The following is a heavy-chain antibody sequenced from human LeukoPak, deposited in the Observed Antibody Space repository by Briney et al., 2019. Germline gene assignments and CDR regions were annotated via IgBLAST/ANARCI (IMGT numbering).Heavy chain of an antibody. J-gene: IGHJ4*02. V-gene: IGHV1-69*05. Sequence: SVKVSCKASGGTFSSYAISWVRQAPGQGLEWMGRIIPIFGTANYAQKFQGRVTITTDESTSTAYVELSSLRSEDTAVYYCARDGCSGGSCYSGTYYFDYWGQGTLVTVSS. D-gene: IGHD2-15*01. CDR3: ARDGCSGGSCYSGTYYFDY. CDR1: GGTFSSYA. CDR2: IIPIFGTA.